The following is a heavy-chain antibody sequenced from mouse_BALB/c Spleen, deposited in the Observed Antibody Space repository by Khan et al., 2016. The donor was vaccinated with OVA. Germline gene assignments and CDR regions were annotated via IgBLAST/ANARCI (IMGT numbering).Heavy chain of an antibody. CDR2: INPYNGAT. V-gene: IGHV1S136*01. J-gene: IGHJ2*01. CDR1: GYRFTSYI. Sequence: EVKLQQSGPELVKPGTSVKMSCKASGYRFTSYIIHWVKQRPGQGLEWIGYINPYNGATKYNEKFKGKATLTSDKSSNTAYMEISSLTSEDYAVYYCARGNWHSYYFDYWGQGTTLTVSS. CDR3: ARGNWHSYYFDY. D-gene: IGHD4-1*01.